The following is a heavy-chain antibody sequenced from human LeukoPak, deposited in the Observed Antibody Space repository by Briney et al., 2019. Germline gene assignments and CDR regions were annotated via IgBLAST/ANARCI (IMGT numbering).Heavy chain of an antibody. D-gene: IGHD6-13*01. CDR3: ARWVGYSSSWYDY. J-gene: IGHJ4*02. Sequence: GASVKVSCKASGYTFTGYYMHWVRQAPGQGLEWVGWINPNSGGTNYAQKLQGRVTMTTDTSTSTAYMELRSLRSDDTAVYYCARWVGYSSSWYDYWGQGTLVTVSS. CDR1: GYTFTGYY. CDR2: INPNSGGT. V-gene: IGHV1-2*02.